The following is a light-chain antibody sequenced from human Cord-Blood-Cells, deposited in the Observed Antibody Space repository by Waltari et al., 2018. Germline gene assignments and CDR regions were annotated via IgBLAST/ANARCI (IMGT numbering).Light chain of an antibody. Sequence: EIVMTQSPATLSVSPGERATLSCRASQSVSSKLAWYQQKPGQAPRLLIYGASTRATGIPSRFSCSGSGAEFTLTISSLQSEDFAVYYCQQYNNWQYSFGQGTKLEIK. J-gene: IGKJ2*03. CDR1: QSVSSK. V-gene: IGKV3-15*01. CDR3: QQYNNWQYS. CDR2: GAS.